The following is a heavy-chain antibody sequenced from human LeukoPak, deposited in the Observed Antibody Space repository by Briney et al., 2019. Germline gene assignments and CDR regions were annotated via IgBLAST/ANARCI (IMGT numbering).Heavy chain of an antibody. CDR3: ARATPGIIAAAPMDV. D-gene: IGHD6-13*01. V-gene: IGHV4-34*01. CDR1: GGSFSGYY. CDR2: INHSGST. Sequence: KPSETLSLTCAVYGGSFSGYYWSWIRQPPGKGLEWIGEINHSGSTNYNPSLKSRVTISVDTSKNQFSLKLSSVTAADTAVYYCARATPGIIAAAPMDVWGKGTTVTVSS. J-gene: IGHJ6*03.